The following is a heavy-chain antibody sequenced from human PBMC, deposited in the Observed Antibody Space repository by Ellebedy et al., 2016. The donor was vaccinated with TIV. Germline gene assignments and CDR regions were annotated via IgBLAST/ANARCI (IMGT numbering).Heavy chain of an antibody. CDR3: ARDHEATKYYYGSGTYIVWFDP. D-gene: IGHD3-10*01. CDR1: GYTFTTYA. V-gene: IGHV1-18*01. Sequence: AASVKVSCKTSGYTFTTYAITWVRQAPGQGLEWMGRISPYDGNTNYAQKFQGRVTITTDSSTSTAYMALRSLTPDDTAVYYCARDHEATKYYYGSGTYIVWFDPWGPGTLVTVSS. J-gene: IGHJ5*02. CDR2: ISPYDGNT.